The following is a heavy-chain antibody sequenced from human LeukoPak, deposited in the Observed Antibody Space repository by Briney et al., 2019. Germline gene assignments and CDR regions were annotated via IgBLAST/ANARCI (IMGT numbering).Heavy chain of an antibody. CDR2: IYPGDSDT. Sequence: GESLKISCKGSGYSFTSYWIGWVRQMPGKGLEWMGIIYPGDSDTRYSPSFQGQVTISADKSISTAYLQWSSLKASDTAMYYCARQTAAGTGENWFDPWGQGTLVTVSS. D-gene: IGHD6-13*01. V-gene: IGHV5-51*01. CDR3: ARQTAAGTGENWFDP. J-gene: IGHJ5*02. CDR1: GYSFTSYW.